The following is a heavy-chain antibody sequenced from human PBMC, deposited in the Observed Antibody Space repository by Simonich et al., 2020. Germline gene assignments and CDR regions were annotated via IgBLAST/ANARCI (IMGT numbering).Heavy chain of an antibody. CDR2: INPNSGGT. CDR3: ARGALTGDYYYMDV. CDR1: GYTFTGYY. V-gene: IGHV1-2*02. J-gene: IGHJ6*03. Sequence: QVQLVQSGAEVKKPGASVKVSCKASGYTFTGYYMHWVRQAPGQGLEWRGGINPNSGGTNYAQKFQGRVTRTRDTSISTAYMELSRLRSDDTAVYYCARGALTGDYYYMDVWGKGTTVTVSS. D-gene: IGHD7-27*01.